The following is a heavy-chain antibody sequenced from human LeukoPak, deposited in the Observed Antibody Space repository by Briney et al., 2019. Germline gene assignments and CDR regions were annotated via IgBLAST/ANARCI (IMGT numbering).Heavy chain of an antibody. CDR3: AKVMVRGVIYHSPFDY. V-gene: IGHV3-23*01. Sequence: PGGSLRLSCAASGFTFSSYAMSWVRQAPGKGLEWVSAISGSGGSTYYADSVKGRFTISRDNSKNTVYLQMNSLRAEDTAVYYCAKVMVRGVIYHSPFDYWGQGTLVTVSS. J-gene: IGHJ4*02. CDR1: GFTFSSYA. CDR2: ISGSGGST. D-gene: IGHD3-10*01.